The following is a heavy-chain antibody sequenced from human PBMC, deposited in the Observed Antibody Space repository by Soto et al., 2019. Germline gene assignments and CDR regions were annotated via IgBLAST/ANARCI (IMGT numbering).Heavy chain of an antibody. CDR1: GFSLSNARMG. CDR3: ARSNGGATEYFDY. Sequence: SGPTLVNPTETLTLTCTVSGFSLSNARMGVSWIRQPPGKALEWLAHIFSNDEKSYSTSLKSRLTISKDTSKSQVVLTMTNMDPVDTATYYCARSNGGATEYFDYWGQGTLGTVSS. V-gene: IGHV2-26*01. CDR2: IFSNDEK. D-gene: IGHD1-26*01. J-gene: IGHJ4*02.